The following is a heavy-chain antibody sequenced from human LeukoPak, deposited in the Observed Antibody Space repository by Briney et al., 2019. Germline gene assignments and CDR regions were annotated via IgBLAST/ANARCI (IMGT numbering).Heavy chain of an antibody. CDR2: IIPIFGTA. CDR3: ARHLSSGWLFDY. Sequence: SVKVCCKASGGTFSSYGISWVRQAPGQGLEWMGGIIPIFGTANYAQKFQGRVTITADKSTSTAYMELSSLRSEDTAVYYCARHLSSGWLFDYWGQGTLVTDSS. D-gene: IGHD6-19*01. CDR1: GGTFSSYG. V-gene: IGHV1-69*06. J-gene: IGHJ4*02.